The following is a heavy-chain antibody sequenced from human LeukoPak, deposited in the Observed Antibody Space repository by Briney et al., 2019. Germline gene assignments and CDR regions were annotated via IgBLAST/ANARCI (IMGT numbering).Heavy chain of an antibody. CDR3: ASVPYDSRWYGYFDY. Sequence: SQTLSLTCTVSGGSISSGGYYWSWIRQHPGKGLEWIGYIYYSGSTYYNPPLKSRVTISVDTSKNQFSLKLTSVTAADTAVYYCASVPYDSRWYGYFDYWGRGTLVTVSS. V-gene: IGHV4-31*03. CDR1: GGSISSGGYY. CDR2: IYYSGST. D-gene: IGHD6-13*01. J-gene: IGHJ4*02.